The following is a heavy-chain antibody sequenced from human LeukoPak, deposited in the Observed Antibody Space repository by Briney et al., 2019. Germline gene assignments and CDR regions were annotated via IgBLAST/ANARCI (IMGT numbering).Heavy chain of an antibody. J-gene: IGHJ4*02. CDR2: IYYSGST. CDR1: GDSISSRTYY. Sequence: PSETLSLTCTVSGDSISSRTYYWGWIRQPPGKGLEWIASIYYSGSTSYNPSLKSRVTISVDTSKNQFSLKLRFVTAADMAVYYCATSTCSSNLGSWGQGTLVTVSS. V-gene: IGHV4-39*01. CDR3: ATSTCSSNLGS. D-gene: IGHD6-13*01.